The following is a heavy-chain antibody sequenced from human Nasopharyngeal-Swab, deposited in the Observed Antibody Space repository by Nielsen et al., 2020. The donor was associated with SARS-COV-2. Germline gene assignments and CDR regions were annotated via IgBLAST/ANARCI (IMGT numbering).Heavy chain of an antibody. CDR1: GFTFSNYA. J-gene: IGHJ4*02. CDR2: ISGSVGST. Sequence: GGSLRLSCAASGFTFSNYAMSWVRQAPGKGLEWVSSISGSVGSTYYADSVKGRFTISRDNAKNSLYLQMNSLRAEDTALYYCAKDGIDERFDYWGQGTLVTVSS. D-gene: IGHD1-1*01. CDR3: AKDGIDERFDY. V-gene: IGHV3-23*01.